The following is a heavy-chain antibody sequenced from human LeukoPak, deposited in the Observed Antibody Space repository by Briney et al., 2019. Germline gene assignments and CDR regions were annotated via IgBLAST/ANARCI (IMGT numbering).Heavy chain of an antibody. Sequence: SETLSLTCAVYGGSFSGYYWSWIRQPPGKGLEWIGEINHSGSTNYNPSLKSRVTISVDTSKNQFSLKLSSVTAADTAVYYCARGRSLGLLDYWGQGTQVTVSS. V-gene: IGHV4-34*01. CDR3: ARGRSLGLLDY. D-gene: IGHD3-3*02. CDR1: GGSFSGYY. J-gene: IGHJ4*02. CDR2: INHSGST.